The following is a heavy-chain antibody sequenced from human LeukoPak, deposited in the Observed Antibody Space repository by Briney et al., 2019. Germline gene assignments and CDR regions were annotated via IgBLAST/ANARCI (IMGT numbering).Heavy chain of an antibody. V-gene: IGHV4-39*01. CDR3: ASDPTNYYDSSGDESFDY. D-gene: IGHD3-22*01. Sequence: SETLSLTCTVSGGSISSSSYYWGWIRQPPGKGLEWIGSIYYSGSPYYNPSLKSRVNISVDTSKNQFSLKLSSVTAADTAVYYCASDPTNYYDSSGDESFDYWGQGTLVTVSS. J-gene: IGHJ4*02. CDR2: IYYSGSP. CDR1: GGSISSSSYY.